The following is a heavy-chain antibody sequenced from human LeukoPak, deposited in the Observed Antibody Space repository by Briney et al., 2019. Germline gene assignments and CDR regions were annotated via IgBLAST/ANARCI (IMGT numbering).Heavy chain of an antibody. Sequence: ASVKVSCKASGFTFTSYDISWVRQAPGQVIEWMGWISAYNGHTNYAQKFQGRVTLTRDTTTSIVYMELRSLRSDDTAVYYCARLAAGTSSDYWGQGTLVTVSS. CDR3: ARLAAGTSSDY. CDR2: ISAYNGHT. CDR1: GFTFTSYD. V-gene: IGHV1-18*01. J-gene: IGHJ4*02. D-gene: IGHD6-13*01.